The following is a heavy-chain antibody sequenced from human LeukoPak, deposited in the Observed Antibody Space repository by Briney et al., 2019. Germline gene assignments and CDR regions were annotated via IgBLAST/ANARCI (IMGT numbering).Heavy chain of an antibody. Sequence: GASVKVSCKASGYTFTSYDINWVRQAPGQGLEWMGWMNPNNGNTGYAQKFQGRVTMTRNTSISTAYMELSSLRSEDTAVYYCARGRYSSSWYAHYWGQGTLVTVSS. D-gene: IGHD6-13*01. V-gene: IGHV1-8*01. J-gene: IGHJ4*02. CDR1: GYTFTSYD. CDR2: MNPNNGNT. CDR3: ARGRYSSSWYAHY.